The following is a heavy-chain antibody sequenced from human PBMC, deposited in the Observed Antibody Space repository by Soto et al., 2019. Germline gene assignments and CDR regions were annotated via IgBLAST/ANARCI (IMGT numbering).Heavy chain of an antibody. J-gene: IGHJ4*02. CDR2: INPNSGGT. CDR1: GYTFTGYY. CDR3: AREGVAAAGTIDY. V-gene: IGHV1-2*02. D-gene: IGHD6-13*01. Sequence: ASVKVSCRASGYTFTGYYMHWVRQAPGQGLEWMGWINPNSGGTNYAQKFQGRVTMTRDTSISTAYMELSRLRSDDTAVYYCAREGVAAAGTIDYWGQGTLVTVSS.